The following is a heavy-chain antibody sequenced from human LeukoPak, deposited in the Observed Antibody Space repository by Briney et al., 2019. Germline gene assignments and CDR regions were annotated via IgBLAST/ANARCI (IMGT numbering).Heavy chain of an antibody. CDR3: AREGRSGWYAPNWFDP. D-gene: IGHD6-19*01. Sequence: ASVKVSCKASGYAFTSYDINWVRQATGQGLEWMGWMNPNSGGTNYAQKFQGRVTMTRDTSISTAYMELSRLRSDDTAVYYCAREGRSGWYAPNWFDPWGQGTLVTVSS. CDR2: MNPNSGGT. CDR1: GYAFTSYD. V-gene: IGHV1-2*02. J-gene: IGHJ5*02.